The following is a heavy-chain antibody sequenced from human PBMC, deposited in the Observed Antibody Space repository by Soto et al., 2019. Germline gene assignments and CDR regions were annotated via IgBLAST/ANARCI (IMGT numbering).Heavy chain of an antibody. CDR1: GGTLKNSA. CDR2: IIPVFGPA. Sequence: QVQLVQSGAEVKKPGSSVRVSCKASGGTLKNSAISWVRQAPGQGLEWMGGIIPVFGPALYTQKFQGRVTITADESTNTAFLDVSSLRSEDTAVYYCGRGGSWAKVDFWGPGTLVTVSS. V-gene: IGHV1-69*01. J-gene: IGHJ4*02. CDR3: GRGGSWAKVDF. D-gene: IGHD6-13*01.